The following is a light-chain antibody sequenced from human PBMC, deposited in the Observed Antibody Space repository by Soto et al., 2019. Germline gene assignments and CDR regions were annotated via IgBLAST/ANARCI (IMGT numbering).Light chain of an antibody. CDR3: QQYSSLPWT. J-gene: IGKJ1*01. Sequence: DIQMTQSPSTLSASVGDRVTISCRASQSISTYLAWYQQEPGKAPKLLLFEASSLKSGVPSRFSGSGSATEFTLTISNLQPDDFATYSCQQYSSLPWTFGQGSKVEVK. CDR1: QSISTY. V-gene: IGKV1-5*03. CDR2: EAS.